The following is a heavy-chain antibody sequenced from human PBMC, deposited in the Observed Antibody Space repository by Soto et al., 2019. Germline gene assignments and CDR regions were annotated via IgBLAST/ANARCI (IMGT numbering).Heavy chain of an antibody. V-gene: IGHV3-7*04. Sequence: GXXLRLSCAASGFTFSSYSMSWVRQAPGKGLEWVANIKEDGSKKYYVDSVKGRFTISRDNAKNSLYMQMNSLRVEDTAVYYCARDAFDIWGQGTMVTVSS. CDR3: ARDAFDI. CDR2: IKEDGSKK. CDR1: GFTFSSYS. J-gene: IGHJ3*02.